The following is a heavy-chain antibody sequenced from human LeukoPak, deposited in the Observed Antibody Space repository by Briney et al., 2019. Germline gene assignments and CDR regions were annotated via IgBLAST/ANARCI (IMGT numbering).Heavy chain of an antibody. CDR1: GFTFSSIA. V-gene: IGHV3-23*01. Sequence: GGSLRLFCAASGFTFSSIAMSWVRQAPDKGLEWVSTISGSGGGTYYADSVKGRFTISRDDSKNTLYLQMNSLRADDTAVYYCAKDLRRYRNNFFDYWGQGNLVTVSS. J-gene: IGHJ4*02. D-gene: IGHD1-1*01. CDR2: ISGSGGGT. CDR3: AKDLRRYRNNFFDY.